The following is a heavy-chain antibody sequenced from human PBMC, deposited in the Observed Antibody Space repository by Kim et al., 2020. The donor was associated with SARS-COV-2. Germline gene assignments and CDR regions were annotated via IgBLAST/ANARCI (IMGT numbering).Heavy chain of an antibody. CDR2: ISAYNGNT. J-gene: IGHJ6*02. CDR1: GYTFTSYG. D-gene: IGHD3-9*01. CDR3: ARGGGDILTVNYYYYGMDV. Sequence: ASVKVSCKASGYTFTSYGISWVRQAPGQGLEWMGWISAYNGNTNYAQKLQGRVTMTTDTSTSTAYMELRSLRSDDTAVYYCARGGGDILTVNYYYYGMDVWGQGTTVTVSS. V-gene: IGHV1-18*01.